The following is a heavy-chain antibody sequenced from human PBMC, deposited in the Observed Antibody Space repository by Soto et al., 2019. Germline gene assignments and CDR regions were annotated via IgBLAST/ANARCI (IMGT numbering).Heavy chain of an antibody. CDR3: TTDPSHLLDIVLIVAASELVERRDS. D-gene: IGHD2-8*02. CDR1: GFTFSNAW. J-gene: IGHJ3*02. Sequence: EVQLVESGGDLVKPGGSLRLSCEASGFTFSNAWMSWVRQAPGKGLEWVGRIKSESEGGTTDYAAPLKGRFTISRDDSNARLYLQMNSLKSEDTAVYYFTTDPSHLLDIVLIVAASELVERRDSWGHGTMVTVSS. V-gene: IGHV3-15*01. CDR2: IKSESEGGTT.